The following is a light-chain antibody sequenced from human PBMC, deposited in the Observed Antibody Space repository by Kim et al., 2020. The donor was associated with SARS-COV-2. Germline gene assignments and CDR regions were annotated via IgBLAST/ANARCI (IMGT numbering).Light chain of an antibody. CDR1: SLRTSF. J-gene: IGLJ3*02. V-gene: IGLV3-19*01. CDR3: NCRDSSGNRV. Sequence: SSELTQDPAVSVALGHTVRITCQGGSLRTSFASWYQQKPGQAPVLVMYGEYSRPSGIPDRFSGSSSGNTASLTIIGAQAEDEADYYCNCRDSSGNRVFGGGTQLTVL. CDR2: GEY.